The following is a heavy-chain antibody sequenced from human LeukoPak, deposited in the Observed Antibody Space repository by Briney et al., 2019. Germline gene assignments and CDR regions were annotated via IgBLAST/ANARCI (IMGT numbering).Heavy chain of an antibody. V-gene: IGHV3-23*01. CDR3: ARDSYRTRDVDY. CDR2: LSRSGGST. CDR1: GFTFSSYA. Sequence: PGGSLRLSCAASGFTFSSYAMSWVRQAPGRGVEWVSTLSRSGGSTYYADSVRGRFAISRDNSNNTVYLQMNSLRAEDTAVYYCARDSYRTRDVDYWGQGTLVTVSS. D-gene: IGHD1-26*01. J-gene: IGHJ4*02.